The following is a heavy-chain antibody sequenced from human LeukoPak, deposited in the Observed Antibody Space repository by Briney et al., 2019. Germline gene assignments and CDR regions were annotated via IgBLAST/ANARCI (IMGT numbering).Heavy chain of an antibody. CDR3: ARAVYYSNYLGY. CDR2: IKQDGSEK. CDR1: GFTFSSYW. J-gene: IGHJ4*01. V-gene: IGHV3-7*02. D-gene: IGHD3-10*01. Sequence: GGSLRLSCAASGFTFSSYWMTWVRQAPGKGLEWVANIKQDGSEKYYVDSVKGRFTISRHNAKNSLYLQMNSLRAEDTAMYYCARAVYYSNYLGYWGQGTLVTVS.